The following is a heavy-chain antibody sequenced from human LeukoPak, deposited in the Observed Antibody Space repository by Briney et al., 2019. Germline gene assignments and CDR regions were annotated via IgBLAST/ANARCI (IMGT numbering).Heavy chain of an antibody. CDR3: ARVGNYYDSSGYYYFDY. CDR1: GGSISIYY. D-gene: IGHD3-22*01. J-gene: IGHJ4*02. V-gene: IGHV4-4*07. Sequence: SETLSLTCTVSGGSISIYYWSWIRQPAGKGLEWIGRIYTSGSTNYNPFLKSRVTMSVDTSKNQFSLKLSSVTAADTAVYYCARVGNYYDSSGYYYFDYWGQGTLVTVSS. CDR2: IYTSGST.